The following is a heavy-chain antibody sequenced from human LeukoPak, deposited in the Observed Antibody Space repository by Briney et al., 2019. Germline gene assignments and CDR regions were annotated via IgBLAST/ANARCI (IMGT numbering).Heavy chain of an antibody. CDR2: FYVSVST. D-gene: IGHD6-13*01. Sequence: PSQTLSLTCSVSGDSISSNMRYWSWLRQSAGKGLEWIGRFYVSVSTEYNPSLRSRATISVDSSKNQFSLKLSSVTAADTAVYYCAASTAVAAAASDYWGQGALVTVSS. V-gene: IGHV4-61*02. CDR1: GDSISSNMRY. CDR3: AASTAVAAAASDY. J-gene: IGHJ4*02.